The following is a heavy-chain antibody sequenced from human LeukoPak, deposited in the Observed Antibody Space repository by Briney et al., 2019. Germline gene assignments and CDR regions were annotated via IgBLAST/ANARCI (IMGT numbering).Heavy chain of an antibody. CDR2: ISGCGGNT. J-gene: IGHJ4*02. CDR1: GLPLSSYA. CDR3: AEDLFGGSPLCHFDY. V-gene: IGHV3-23*01. D-gene: IGHD2-15*01. Sequence: GGSLRLSCSPSGLPLSSYAMRWVPPAPGKRVECGLGISGCGGNTFYAGSVKGRFTISRDNSKNTLYLEMNSPRAEDTAVYYCAEDLFGGSPLCHFDYWGQGTLVTVSS.